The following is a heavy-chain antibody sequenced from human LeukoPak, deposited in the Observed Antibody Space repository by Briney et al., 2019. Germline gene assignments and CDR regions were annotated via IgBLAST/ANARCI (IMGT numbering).Heavy chain of an antibody. CDR1: GFSFDDYA. D-gene: IGHD5-24*01. V-gene: IGHV3-43*02. CDR3: AKDKGDGEYVDY. CDR2: ISGDGGST. Sequence: PGGSLRLSCAASGFSFDDYAMLWVRQGPGKGLEWVSLISGDGGSTYYADSLKGRFTISRDNSKNSLYLEMNSLRIEDTGLYYCAKDKGDGEYVDYWGQGTLVTVSS. J-gene: IGHJ4*02.